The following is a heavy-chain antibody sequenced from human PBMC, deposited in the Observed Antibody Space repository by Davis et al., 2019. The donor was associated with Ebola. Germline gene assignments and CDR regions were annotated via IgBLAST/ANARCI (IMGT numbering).Heavy chain of an antibody. CDR3: ASHFFPYYYDSSGYYHDAFDI. V-gene: IGHV3-21*01. CDR2: ISSSSSYI. D-gene: IGHD3-22*01. J-gene: IGHJ3*02. CDR1: GFTFSSYS. Sequence: GESLKISCAASGFTFSSYSMNWVRQAPGKGLEWVSSISSSSSYIYYADSVKGRFTISRDNAKNSLYLQMNSLRAEDTAVYYCASHFFPYYYDSSGYYHDAFDIWGQGTMVTVSS.